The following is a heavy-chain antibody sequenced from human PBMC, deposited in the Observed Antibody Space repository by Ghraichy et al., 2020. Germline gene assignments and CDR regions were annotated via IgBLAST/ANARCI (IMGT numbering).Heavy chain of an antibody. CDR3: ARETKHYDSSGYYYGY. D-gene: IGHD3-22*01. V-gene: IGHV1-69*13. CDR2: IIPIFGTA. Sequence: SVKVSCKASGGTFSSYAISWVRQAPGQGLEWMGGIIPIFGTANYAQKFQGRVTITADESTSTAYMELSSLRSEDTAVYYCARETKHYDSSGYYYGYWGQGTLVTVSS. CDR1: GGTFSSYA. J-gene: IGHJ4*02.